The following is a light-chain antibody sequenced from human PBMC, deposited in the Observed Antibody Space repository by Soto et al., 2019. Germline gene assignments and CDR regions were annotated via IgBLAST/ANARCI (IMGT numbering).Light chain of an antibody. CDR1: QSVSGN. CDR2: GAS. Sequence: EVVMTQSPATLSVSPGERVTLSCTASQSVSGNLAWYQQKPGQAPRLLIHGASTRATDIPARFSGSGSGTECTLTITSLQSEDFAVYYCQQYHNWPPGLTFGGGTRVEIK. V-gene: IGKV3-15*01. J-gene: IGKJ4*01. CDR3: QQYHNWPPGLT.